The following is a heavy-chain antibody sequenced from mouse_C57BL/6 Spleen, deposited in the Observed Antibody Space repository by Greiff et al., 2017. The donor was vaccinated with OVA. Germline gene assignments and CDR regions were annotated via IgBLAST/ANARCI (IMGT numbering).Heavy chain of an antibody. V-gene: IGHV1-54*01. J-gene: IGHJ2*01. CDR2: INPGSGGT. CDR3: ARQEGNFYFDY. D-gene: IGHD2-1*01. CDR1: GYAFTNYL. Sequence: QVQLQQPGAELVRPGTSVKVSCKASGYAFTNYLIEWVKQRPGQGLEWIGVINPGSGGTNYNEKFKGKATLTADKSSSTAYMQLSSLTSEDSAVYFCARQEGNFYFDYWGQGTTLTVSS.